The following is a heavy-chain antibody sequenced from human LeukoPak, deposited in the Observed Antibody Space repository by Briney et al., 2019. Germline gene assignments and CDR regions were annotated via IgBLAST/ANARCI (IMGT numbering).Heavy chain of an antibody. D-gene: IGHD6-19*01. Sequence: SETLSLTCAVYGGSFSGYYWSWIRQPPGKGLEWIGEINHSGSTNYNPSLKSRVTISVDTSKNHFSLRLRSVTAADTAVYYCARSGWYSLDYWGQGSLVTVSS. CDR3: ARSGWYSLDY. J-gene: IGHJ4*02. V-gene: IGHV4-34*01. CDR1: GGSFSGYY. CDR2: INHSGST.